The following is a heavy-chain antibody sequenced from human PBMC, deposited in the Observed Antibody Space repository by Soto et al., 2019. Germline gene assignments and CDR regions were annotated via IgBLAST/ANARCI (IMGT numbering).Heavy chain of an antibody. Sequence: QAQLQESGPGLVKPSETLSLTCTVSGGSISGYYWSWIRQPPGKGLEWVGYIYYSGSTNYNPSLKSRVTISVDTSKNQFALKLSSVTAAYTAVYYCARDKHYTDSGGNPHRYFDLWGRGTLVTVSS. D-gene: IGHD3-22*01. CDR1: GGSISGYY. J-gene: IGHJ2*01. CDR2: IYYSGST. CDR3: ARDKHYTDSGGNPHRYFDL. V-gene: IGHV4-59*01.